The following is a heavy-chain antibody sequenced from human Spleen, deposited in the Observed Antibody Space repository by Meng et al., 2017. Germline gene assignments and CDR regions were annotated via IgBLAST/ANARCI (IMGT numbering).Heavy chain of an antibody. D-gene: IGHD3-22*01. Sequence: QVQLVQSGAGVKNPGASVKVSCKASGYTFTGYYMHWVRQAPGQGLEWMGWISAYNGNTNYAQKLQGRVTMTTDTSTSTAYMELRSLRSDDTAVYYCARDPYYYDSSGTFDYWGQGTLVTVSS. CDR3: ARDPYYYDSSGTFDY. CDR1: GYTFTGYY. V-gene: IGHV1-18*04. CDR2: ISAYNGNT. J-gene: IGHJ4*02.